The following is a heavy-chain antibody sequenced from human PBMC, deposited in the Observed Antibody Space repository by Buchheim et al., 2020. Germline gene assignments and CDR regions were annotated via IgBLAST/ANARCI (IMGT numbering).Heavy chain of an antibody. CDR2: IDSHGTST. V-gene: IGHV3-74*01. CDR1: GFTFSSYW. Sequence: EVQLVESGGGLVRPGGSLRLSCAASGFTFSSYWMHWVRQAPGKGLVWVSRIDSHGTSTNYADSVKGRFTISRDNAKSTLYLQLNSLRAEDTAVYYCARASYGSVTQDYWGQGTL. J-gene: IGHJ4*02. D-gene: IGHD3-10*01. CDR3: ARASYGSVTQDY.